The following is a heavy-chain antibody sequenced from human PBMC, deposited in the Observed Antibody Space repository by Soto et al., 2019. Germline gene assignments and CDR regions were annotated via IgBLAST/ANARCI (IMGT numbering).Heavy chain of an antibody. V-gene: IGHV3-73*01. D-gene: IGHD2-2*01. J-gene: IGHJ4*02. Sequence: EVQLVESGGGLVQPGGSLKLFCAASGLTFSGSAMHWVRQASGKGLEWVGRIRSKANNYATEYGASVKGRFTISRDDSKNTAYLQMNSLKTEDTAVYYCTRHADLGYCSSSSCYDFDYWGQGTLVTVSS. CDR2: IRSKANNYAT. CDR3: TRHADLGYCSSSSCYDFDY. CDR1: GLTFSGSA.